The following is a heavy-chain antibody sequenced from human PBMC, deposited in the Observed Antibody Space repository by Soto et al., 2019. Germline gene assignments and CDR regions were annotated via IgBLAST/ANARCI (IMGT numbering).Heavy chain of an antibody. V-gene: IGHV4-59*08. J-gene: IGHJ4*02. CDR1: GGSISSYY. Sequence: SETLSLTCTVSGGSISSYYWSWIRQPPGKGLEWIGYTYYSGSTNYNPSLKSRVTISVDTSKNQFSLKLSSVTAADTAVYYCARHFFGDYPDYWGQGTLVTVS. D-gene: IGHD3-10*01. CDR3: ARHFFGDYPDY. CDR2: TYYSGST.